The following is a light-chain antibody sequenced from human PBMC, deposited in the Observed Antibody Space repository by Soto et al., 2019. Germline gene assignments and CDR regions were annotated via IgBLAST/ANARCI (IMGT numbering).Light chain of an antibody. J-gene: IGKJ1*01. V-gene: IGKV3-20*01. CDR1: QSVSSDS. Sequence: EIVLTQSPGTLSLSPGERATLSCRASQSVSSDSLAWYQQKPGQAPRLLIFGASGRATGIPDRFSGSGSGTDFTLTISRLEAEDFAVYFCQQYFGLVWTCGQGAKVEIK. CDR2: GAS. CDR3: QQYFGLVWT.